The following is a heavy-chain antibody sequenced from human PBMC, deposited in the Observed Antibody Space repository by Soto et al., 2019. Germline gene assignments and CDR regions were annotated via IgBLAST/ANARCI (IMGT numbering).Heavy chain of an antibody. CDR2: ISSYGTTR. J-gene: IGHJ4*02. Sequence: EVQLVESGGGLVQPGGSLRLSCAASGFTFSSYEMNWVRQAPGKGLEWVSYISSYGTTRYYADSVKGRFTISRDSAKNSLYLQMNSLRAEDTGVYYCARAIRRHCSTTSCSSFDYWGLGTLVTVSS. CDR1: GFTFSSYE. CDR3: ARAIRRHCSTTSCSSFDY. V-gene: IGHV3-48*03. D-gene: IGHD2-2*01.